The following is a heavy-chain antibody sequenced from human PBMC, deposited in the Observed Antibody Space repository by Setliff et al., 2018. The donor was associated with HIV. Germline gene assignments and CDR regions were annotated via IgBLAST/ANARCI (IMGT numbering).Heavy chain of an antibody. CDR2: IWYDASKK. D-gene: IGHD6-19*01. V-gene: IGHV3-33*01. Sequence: PGGSLRLSCAASGFTFNSYGIHWVRQAPGKGLEWVALIWYDASKKEYSDSVKGRFNILRDDSKKTAYLQMNSLRADDTAVYYCGRVTYSSGQRGIDLWGQGTLVTVSS. J-gene: IGHJ5*02. CDR1: GFTFNSYG. CDR3: GRVTYSSGQRGIDL.